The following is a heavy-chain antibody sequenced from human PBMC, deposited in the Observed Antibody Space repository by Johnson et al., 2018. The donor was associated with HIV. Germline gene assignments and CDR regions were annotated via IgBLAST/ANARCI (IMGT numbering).Heavy chain of an antibody. D-gene: IGHD1-26*01. CDR3: ARVGADAFDI. CDR2: ISFAGNNK. Sequence: QVQLVESGGGVVQPGRSLRLSCAAPGFTFSNFGFHWVRQAPGKGLEWVAAISFAGNNKYYVDSVKGRFTISRENSKNMLYLQMDSLRAEDTAVYYCARVGADAFDIWGQGTMVTVSS. V-gene: IGHV3-30*03. J-gene: IGHJ3*02. CDR1: GFTFSNFG.